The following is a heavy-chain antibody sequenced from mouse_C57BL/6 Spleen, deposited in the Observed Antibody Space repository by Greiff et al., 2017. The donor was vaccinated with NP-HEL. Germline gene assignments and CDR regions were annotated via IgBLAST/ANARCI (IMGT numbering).Heavy chain of an antibody. J-gene: IGHJ3*01. CDR1: GFTFSDYG. CDR3: AREYDYSWFAY. D-gene: IGHD2-4*01. Sequence: DVMLVESGGGLVKPGGSLKLSCAASGFTFSDYGMHWVRQAPEKGLEWVAYISSGSSTIYYADTVKGRFTISRDNAKNTLFLQMTSLRSEDTAMYYCAREYDYSWFAYWGQGTLVTVSA. CDR2: ISSGSSTI. V-gene: IGHV5-17*01.